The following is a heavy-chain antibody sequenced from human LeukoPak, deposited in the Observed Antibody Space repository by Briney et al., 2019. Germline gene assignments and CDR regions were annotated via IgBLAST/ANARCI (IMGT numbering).Heavy chain of an antibody. V-gene: IGHV3-30*04. CDR3: AKDNPELLNGLFDY. CDR2: ISYDGSNK. D-gene: IGHD1-7*01. CDR1: GFTFSSYA. Sequence: PGGSLRLSCAASGFTFSSYAMHWVRQAPGKGLEWVAVISYDGSNKYYADSVKSRFTISRDNSKNTLYLQMNSLRAEDTAVYYCAKDNPELLNGLFDYWGQGTLVTVSS. J-gene: IGHJ4*02.